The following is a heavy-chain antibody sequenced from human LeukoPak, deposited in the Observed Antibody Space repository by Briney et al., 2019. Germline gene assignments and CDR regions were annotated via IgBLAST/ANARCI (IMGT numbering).Heavy chain of an antibody. CDR1: GGTFSSYT. J-gene: IGHJ5*02. Sequence: ASVKVSCKASGGTFSSYTISWVRQAPGQGLEWMGRIIPILGIANYAQKFQGRVTITADKSTSTAYMELSSLRSEDTAVYYCARTSHCSSTSCYSSWFDPWGQGTLVTVSS. CDR3: ARTSHCSSTSCYSSWFDP. D-gene: IGHD2-2*01. CDR2: IIPILGIA. V-gene: IGHV1-69*02.